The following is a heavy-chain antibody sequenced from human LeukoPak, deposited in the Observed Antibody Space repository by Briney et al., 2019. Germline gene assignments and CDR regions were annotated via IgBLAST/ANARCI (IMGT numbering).Heavy chain of an antibody. D-gene: IGHD2-21*01. CDR2: MNPNSGNT. CDR1: GYTFTSYD. CDR3: ATAPAYCGGDWYFHNWFDP. V-gene: IGHV1-8*01. Sequence: ASVKVSCKASGYTFTSYDINWVRQATGQGLEWMGWMNPNSGNTGYAQKFQGRVTMTRNTSISTAYMELSSLRSEDTAVYYCATAPAYCGGDWYFHNWFDPWGQGTLVTVSS. J-gene: IGHJ5*02.